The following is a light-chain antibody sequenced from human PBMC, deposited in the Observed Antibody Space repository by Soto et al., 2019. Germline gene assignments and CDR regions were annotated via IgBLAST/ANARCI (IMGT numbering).Light chain of an antibody. CDR2: DAS. J-gene: IGKJ2*01. V-gene: IGKV1-5*01. CDR1: QSISSW. CDR3: QQYNSLST. Sequence: DIQMTQSPSTLSASVGDRVTITCRASQSISSWLAWYQQKPGKAPKLLIYDASSLESGVPSRFSGSGSGTEFTLTISSLQPDDFATYYCQQYNSLSTFGQGTNLEIK.